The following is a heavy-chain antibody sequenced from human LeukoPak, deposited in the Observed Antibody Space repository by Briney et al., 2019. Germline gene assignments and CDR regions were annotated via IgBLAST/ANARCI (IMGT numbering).Heavy chain of an antibody. V-gene: IGHV3-74*01. CDR1: GFSFSTQR. CDR2: INIDERIT. J-gene: IGHJ4*02. D-gene: IGHD5-18*01. CDR3: ARARYSYVFGLDY. Sequence: QPGGSLRLSCAASGFSFSTQRVHRVRQAPGKGLVWVSYINIDERITGYADSVKGRFTISRDNSKNTLYLQMNSLRAEDTAVYYCARARYSYVFGLDYWGQGTLVTVSS.